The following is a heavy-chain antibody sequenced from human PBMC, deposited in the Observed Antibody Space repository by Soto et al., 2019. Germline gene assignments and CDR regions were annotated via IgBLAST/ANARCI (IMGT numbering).Heavy chain of an antibody. V-gene: IGHV4-38-2*01. CDR1: GYSISIGYY. CDR2: IYHSGST. Sequence: PSETLSLTCAVSGYSISIGYYWGCIRQPPGKGLEWIGSIYHSGSTYYNPSLKSRVTISVDTSKNQFSLKLSSVTAADTAVYYCARTYDILTGYSDYWGQGTLVTVSS. J-gene: IGHJ4*02. D-gene: IGHD3-9*01. CDR3: ARTYDILTGYSDY.